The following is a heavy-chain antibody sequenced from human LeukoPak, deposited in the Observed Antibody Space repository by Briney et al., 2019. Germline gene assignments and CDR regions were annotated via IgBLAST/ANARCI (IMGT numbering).Heavy chain of an antibody. CDR1: GGSISSYY. J-gene: IGHJ5*02. D-gene: IGHD6-25*01. V-gene: IGHV4-59*12. CDR3: ASVSGWSPSGSGFGR. Sequence: SETLSLTCPVSGGSISSYYRSWIRQPPAKGLEWIGYIYYSGSTNHNPSLTSRVTIPVDTSKNQFSLTLTSVTAPDTAVYYFASVSGWSPSGSGFGRRGPGVLVTVST. CDR2: IYYSGST.